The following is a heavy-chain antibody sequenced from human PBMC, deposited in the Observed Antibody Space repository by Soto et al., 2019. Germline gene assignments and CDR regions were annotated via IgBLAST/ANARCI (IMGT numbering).Heavy chain of an antibody. Sequence: EVQLVESGGTLVQPGGSLRLSCAASGFTFNSYWMSWVRQAPGKGLEWVANIKYDGTEKYYVDSVKGRFTISRDNAQNLVYLQMDSLRDDDTAVYYCARGDQELVRWVYWGQGTPVTVSS. CDR1: GFTFNSYW. CDR3: ARGDQELVRWVY. D-gene: IGHD1-1*01. J-gene: IGHJ4*02. V-gene: IGHV3-7*04. CDR2: IKYDGTEK.